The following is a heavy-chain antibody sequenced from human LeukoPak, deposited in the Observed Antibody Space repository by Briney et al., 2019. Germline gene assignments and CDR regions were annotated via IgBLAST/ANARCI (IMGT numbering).Heavy chain of an antibody. J-gene: IGHJ4*02. D-gene: IGHD6-19*01. Sequence: GGSLRLSCAASGFTFNTYSMDWVRQAPGKGLEWVSYISRDSSTIYYADSLKGRFTISRDNAKNSVYLQMNSLRAEDTAVYYCVRASSGWRCYYFDYWGQGTLVTVSS. V-gene: IGHV3-48*01. CDR2: ISRDSSTI. CDR3: VRASSGWRCYYFDY. CDR1: GFTFNTYS.